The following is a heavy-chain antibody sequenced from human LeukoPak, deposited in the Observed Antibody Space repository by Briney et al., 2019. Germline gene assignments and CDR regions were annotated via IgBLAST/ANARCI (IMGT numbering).Heavy chain of an antibody. J-gene: IGHJ3*02. Sequence: GGSLRLSCAASGFTFSNYWMSWVRQAPGKGLEWVANIKQDGSEKYYVDSVKGRFTISRDNAKNSLYLQMNSLRAEDTAVYYCARELLWFGELPDAFDIWGQGTMVTVSS. CDR1: GFTFSNYW. CDR3: ARELLWFGELPDAFDI. V-gene: IGHV3-7*01. CDR2: IKQDGSEK. D-gene: IGHD3-10*01.